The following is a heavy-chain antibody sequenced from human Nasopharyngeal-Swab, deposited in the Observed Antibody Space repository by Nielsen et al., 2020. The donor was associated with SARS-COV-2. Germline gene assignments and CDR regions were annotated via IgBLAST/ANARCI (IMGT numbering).Heavy chain of an antibody. D-gene: IGHD6-13*01. J-gene: IGHJ6*02. CDR3: SKDFVGQQTYYYYGMDV. Sequence: GGSLRLSCAASGCTFSSYAMSWVRQAPGQGRERVSAISGSGGSTYYADSVRGRFNIARDNSKNTLYLQMNNLRAEDTAVYYCSKDFVGQQTYYYYGMDVWGQGTTVTVSS. CDR1: GCTFSSYA. V-gene: IGHV3-23*01. CDR2: ISGSGGST.